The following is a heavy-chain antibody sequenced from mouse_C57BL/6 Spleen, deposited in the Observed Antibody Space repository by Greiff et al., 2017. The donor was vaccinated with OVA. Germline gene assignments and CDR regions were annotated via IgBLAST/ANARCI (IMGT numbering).Heavy chain of an antibody. Sequence: VQLQQPGAELVKPGASVKMSCKASGYTFTSYWITWVKQRPGQGLEWIGDIYPGSGSTNYNEKFKSKATLTVDTSSSTAYMQLSSLTSEDSAVYYCARGDYGSSWDFDYWGQGTTLTVSS. D-gene: IGHD1-1*01. CDR1: GYTFTSYW. J-gene: IGHJ2*01. CDR2: IYPGSGST. V-gene: IGHV1-55*01. CDR3: ARGDYGSSWDFDY.